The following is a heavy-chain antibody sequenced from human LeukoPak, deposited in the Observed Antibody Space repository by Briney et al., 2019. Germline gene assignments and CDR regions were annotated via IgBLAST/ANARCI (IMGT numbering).Heavy chain of an antibody. Sequence: AGGSLRLSCAASGFTFSSYWMHWVRQAPGKGLVWVSRINSDGSSTSYADSVKGRFTISRDNAKNTLYLQMNSLRAEDTAVYYCARVVGYSYGYATYFDYWGQGTLVTVSS. D-gene: IGHD5-18*01. J-gene: IGHJ4*02. V-gene: IGHV3-74*01. CDR2: INSDGSST. CDR1: GFTFSSYW. CDR3: ARVVGYSYGYATYFDY.